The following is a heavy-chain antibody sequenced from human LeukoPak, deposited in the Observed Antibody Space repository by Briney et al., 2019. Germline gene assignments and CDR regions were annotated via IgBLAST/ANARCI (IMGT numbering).Heavy chain of an antibody. CDR2: INNYNGNA. D-gene: IGHD6-19*01. V-gene: IGHV1-18*04. CDR3: ARQAGGYSSGWYQFHFDY. CDR1: GYTFTSYG. Sequence: ASVKVSCKASGYTFTSYGISWVRQAPGQGLEWMGWINNYNGNADYAQKLQGRVTVTTDTSTSTAYMELKSLRSDDTAVYYCARQAGGYSSGWYQFHFDYRGQGTLVTVSS. J-gene: IGHJ4*02.